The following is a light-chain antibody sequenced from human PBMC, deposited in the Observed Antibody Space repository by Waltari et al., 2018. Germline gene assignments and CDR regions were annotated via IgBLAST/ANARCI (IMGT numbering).Light chain of an antibody. V-gene: IGKV3-20*01. CDR2: SAS. CDR1: QSINSHC. J-gene: IGKJ2*01. CDR3: QQCGGSPLYT. Sequence: ETVLTQSPGPLSLSPGERATLSCRASQSINSHCLAWYQQKPGQAPRRLIYSASNRATGIPDRFSGSGSGTDFTLTISRLEPEDFAVYFCQQCGGSPLYTFGQGTKLEI.